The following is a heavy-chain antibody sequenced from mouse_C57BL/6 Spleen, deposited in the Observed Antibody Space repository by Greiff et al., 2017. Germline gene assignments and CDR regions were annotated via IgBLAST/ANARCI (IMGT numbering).Heavy chain of an antibody. V-gene: IGHV1-20*01. Sequence: VQLQQSGPELVKPGDSVKISCKASGYSFTGYFMNWVMQSHGKSLEWIGCINPYNGDTFYNQKFKGKATLTVDKSSSTAHMDLRNLTSEDSAVYYCARDYIGDYYAMDYWGQGTSVTVSS. CDR1: GYSFTGYF. D-gene: IGHD1-3*01. J-gene: IGHJ4*01. CDR3: ARDYIGDYYAMDY. CDR2: INPYNGDT.